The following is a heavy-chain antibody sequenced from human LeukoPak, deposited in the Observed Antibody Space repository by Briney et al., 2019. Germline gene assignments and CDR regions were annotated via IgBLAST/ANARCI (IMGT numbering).Heavy chain of an antibody. J-gene: IGHJ3*02. Sequence: GGSLRLSRAASGFTFSTYGMHWVRQAPGKGLEWVAFIRYDGSNKYYAGSVKGRFTISRDTSKNTLYLQMNSLRAEDTAVYYCAKESSSGWHDAFDIWGQGTMVSVST. V-gene: IGHV3-30*02. CDR1: GFTFSTYG. D-gene: IGHD6-19*01. CDR3: AKESSSGWHDAFDI. CDR2: IRYDGSNK.